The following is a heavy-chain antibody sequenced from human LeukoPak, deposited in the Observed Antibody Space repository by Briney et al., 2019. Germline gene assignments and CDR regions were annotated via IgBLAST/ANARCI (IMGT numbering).Heavy chain of an antibody. CDR1: GFTFTSYY. CDR3: ARSAVAATNDAFDI. D-gene: IGHD6-19*01. J-gene: IGHJ3*02. CDR2: INPSGGST. Sequence: GRSLRLSCAASGFTFTSYYMHWVRQAPGQGLEWMGIINPSGGSTSYAQKFQGRVTMTRDTSTSTVYMELSSLRSEDTAVYYCARSAVAATNDAFDIWGQGTMVTVSS. V-gene: IGHV1-46*01.